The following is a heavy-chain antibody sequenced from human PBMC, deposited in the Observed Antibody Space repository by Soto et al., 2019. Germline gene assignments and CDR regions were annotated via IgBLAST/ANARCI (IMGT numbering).Heavy chain of an antibody. CDR1: GDSVHSGGHY. D-gene: IGHD4-17*01. J-gene: IGHJ3*02. V-gene: IGHV4-31*03. Sequence: QVQLQESGPGLVKPSQTLSLTCSVSGDSVHSGGHYWNWIRQHPGRVLEWVGYTHASGVTSYNPSLKSRLDLSVDMSKNEVSLKLTSVTAADTAVYFCARDGGYGDKGCACDIWGQGTMVTVSS. CDR3: ARDGGYGDKGCACDI. CDR2: THASGVT.